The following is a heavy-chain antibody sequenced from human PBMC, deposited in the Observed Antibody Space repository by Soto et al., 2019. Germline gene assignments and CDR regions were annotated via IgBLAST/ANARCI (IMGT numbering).Heavy chain of an antibody. Sequence: PGWSLRLSCAVSGFTLSDHYIDWVRQAPGKGLEWVGRSRDKAQGYSTEYAASVKGRFTTSRDDSKNSDYLQMNSLKIEDTAVYYCVRTTYFADSSCYTSCYDHWGQGTMVTVSA. CDR1: GFTLSDHY. D-gene: IGHD2-15*01. CDR2: SRDKAQGYST. J-gene: IGHJ4*02. V-gene: IGHV3-72*01. CDR3: VRTTYFADSSCYTSCYDH.